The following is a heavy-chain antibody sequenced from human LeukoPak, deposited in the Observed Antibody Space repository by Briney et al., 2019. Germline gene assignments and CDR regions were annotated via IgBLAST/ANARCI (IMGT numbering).Heavy chain of an antibody. V-gene: IGHV1-69*05. CDR2: IIPIFGTA. J-gene: IGHJ4*02. D-gene: IGHD5-12*01. Sequence: SVKVSCKASGYTFTGYYMHWVRQAPGQGLEWMGGIIPIFGTANYAQKFQGRVTIATDESTSTAYMELSSLRSEDTAVYYCVASDYWGQGTLVTVSS. CDR1: GYTFTGYY. CDR3: VASDY.